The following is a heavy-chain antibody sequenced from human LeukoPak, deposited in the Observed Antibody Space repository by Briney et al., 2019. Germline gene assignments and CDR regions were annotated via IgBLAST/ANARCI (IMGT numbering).Heavy chain of an antibody. CDR3: ARERIMITFGGVISPAYFDY. J-gene: IGHJ4*02. CDR1: GYSISSGYY. D-gene: IGHD3-16*01. Sequence: SETLSLTCTVSGYSISSGYYWGWIRQPPGKGLEWIGSIYHSGSTYYNPSLKSRVTISVDTSKNQFSLKLSSVTAADTAVYYCARERIMITFGGVISPAYFDYWGQGTLVTVSS. V-gene: IGHV4-38-2*02. CDR2: IYHSGST.